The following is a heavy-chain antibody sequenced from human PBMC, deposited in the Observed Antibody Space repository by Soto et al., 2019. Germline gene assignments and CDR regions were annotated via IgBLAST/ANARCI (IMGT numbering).Heavy chain of an antibody. CDR3: ARDLEGWFGAQRNNWFDP. D-gene: IGHD3-10*01. CDR1: GYTFTSYA. V-gene: IGHV1-3*01. CDR2: INAGNGNT. J-gene: IGHJ5*02. Sequence: ASVKVSCKASGYTFTSYAMHWVRQAPGQRLEWMGWINAGNGNTKYSQKFQGRVTITRDTSASTAYMELSSLRSEDTAVYYCARDLEGWFGAQRNNWFDPWGQGTLVTVSS.